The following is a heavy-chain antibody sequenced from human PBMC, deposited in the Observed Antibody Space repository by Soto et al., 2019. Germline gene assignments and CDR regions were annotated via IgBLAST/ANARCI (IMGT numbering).Heavy chain of an antibody. D-gene: IGHD6-19*01. V-gene: IGHV3-30-3*01. CDR3: VRDKSPYSSGWHNRHFDY. Sequence: QVQLVESGGGVVQPGRSLRLSCAASGFTFSSYAMHWVRQAPGKGLEWVAVISYDGSNKYYADSVKGRFTISRDNSKTLYLKMNSLRAGDTAVYYCVRDKSPYSSGWHNRHFDYWGQGTLVTVSS. CDR2: ISYDGSNK. CDR1: GFTFSSYA. J-gene: IGHJ4*02.